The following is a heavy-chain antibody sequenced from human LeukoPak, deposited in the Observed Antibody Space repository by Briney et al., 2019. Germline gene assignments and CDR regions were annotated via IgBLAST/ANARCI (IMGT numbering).Heavy chain of an antibody. J-gene: IGHJ4*02. CDR2: ISDSGGST. D-gene: IGHD6-13*01. Sequence: PGGSLRLSCAASGFTFSSYAMSWVRQAPGKGLEWVSTISDSGGSTYYADSVKGRFTISRDNSKNTLYLQMNSLRAEDTAVYYCARGHAPYSSSWYYFDYWGQGTLVTVSS. CDR1: GFTFSSYA. V-gene: IGHV3-23*01. CDR3: ARGHAPYSSSWYYFDY.